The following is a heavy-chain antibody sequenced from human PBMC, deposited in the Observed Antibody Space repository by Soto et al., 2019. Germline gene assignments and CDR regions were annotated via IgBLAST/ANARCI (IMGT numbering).Heavy chain of an antibody. CDR3: ASVAARPFYYYYGMDV. D-gene: IGHD6-6*01. J-gene: IGHJ6*02. Sequence: RASVKVSCKASGGTFSSYAISWVRQAPGQGLEWMGGIIPIFGTANYAQKFQGRVTITADKSTSTAYMGLSSLRSEDTAVYYCASVAARPFYYYYGMDVWGQGTTVTVSS. CDR1: GGTFSSYA. V-gene: IGHV1-69*06. CDR2: IIPIFGTA.